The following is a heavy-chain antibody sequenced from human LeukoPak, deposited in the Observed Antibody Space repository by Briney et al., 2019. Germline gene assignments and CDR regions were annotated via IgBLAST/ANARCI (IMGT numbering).Heavy chain of an antibody. CDR2: IRSKANGYAT. V-gene: IGHV3-73*01. J-gene: IGHJ4*02. D-gene: IGHD1-14*01. Sequence: QPGGSLRLSCAASGFTFSGSDMHWVRQASGKGLEWVGRIRSKANGYATAYAASVKGRFTISRDNSKNTAYLQMNSLKAEDTAVYYCTRAAKSPEFDYWGQGTLVTVSS. CDR1: GFTFSGSD. CDR3: TRAAKSPEFDY.